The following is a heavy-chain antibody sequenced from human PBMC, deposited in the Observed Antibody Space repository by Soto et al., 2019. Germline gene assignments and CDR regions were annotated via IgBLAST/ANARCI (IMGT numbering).Heavy chain of an antibody. CDR3: ARETIAAARSNWFDP. V-gene: IGHV4-34*01. D-gene: IGHD6-13*01. CDR2: INHSGST. J-gene: IGHJ5*02. CDR1: GGSLSGYY. Sequence: PSETLSLTCAVYGGSLSGYYWSWIRQPPGKGLEWIGEINHSGSTNYNPSLKSRVTISVDTSKNQFSLKLSSVTAADTAVYYCARETIAAARSNWFDPWGQGTLVTVSS.